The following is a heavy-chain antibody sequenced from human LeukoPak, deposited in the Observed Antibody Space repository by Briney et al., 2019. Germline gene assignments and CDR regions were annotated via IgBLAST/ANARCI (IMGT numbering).Heavy chain of an antibody. D-gene: IGHD3-10*01. CDR2: IYYSRST. V-gene: IGHV4-39*01. CDR3: ARQAYYYGSGSYPYYYFDY. J-gene: IGHJ4*02. CDR1: GGSISSSSYY. Sequence: SETLSLTCTVSGGSISSSSYYSGWIRQPPGKGLEWIGSIYYSRSTYYNPSLKSRVTISVDTSKNQFSLKLSSVTAADTAVYDCARQAYYYGSGSYPYYYFDYWGQGTLVTVSS.